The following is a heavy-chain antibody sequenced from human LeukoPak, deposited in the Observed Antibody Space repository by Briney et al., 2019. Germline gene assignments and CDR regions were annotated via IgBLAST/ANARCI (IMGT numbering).Heavy chain of an antibody. CDR1: GGSFSGYY. CDR3: ARGPYCSGGSCYSNWFDP. CDR2: INHSGST. J-gene: IGHJ5*02. Sequence: SETLSLTCAVYGGSFSGYYWSWIRQPPGKGLEWIGEINHSGSTNYNPSLKSRVTISVDTSKNQFSLKLSPVTAADTAVYYCARGPYCSGGSCYSNWFDPWGQGTLVTVSS. V-gene: IGHV4-34*01. D-gene: IGHD2-15*01.